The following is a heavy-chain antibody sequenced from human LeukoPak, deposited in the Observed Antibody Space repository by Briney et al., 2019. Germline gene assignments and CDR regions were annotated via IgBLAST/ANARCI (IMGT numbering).Heavy chain of an antibody. J-gene: IGHJ5*02. D-gene: IGHD6-13*01. V-gene: IGHV1-69*04. Sequence: SVKVSCKASGGTFSSYTISWVRQAPGQGLEWMGRIIPILGIANYAQKFQGRVTITADKSTSTAYMELSSLRSEDTAVYYCARDQGDSSSWYDEPWAGENWFDPGGQGTLVTVSS. CDR2: IIPILGIA. CDR3: ARDQGDSSSWYDEPWAGENWFDP. CDR1: GGTFSSYT.